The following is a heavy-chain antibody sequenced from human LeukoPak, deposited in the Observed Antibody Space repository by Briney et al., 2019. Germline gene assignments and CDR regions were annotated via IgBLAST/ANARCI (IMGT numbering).Heavy chain of an antibody. CDR2: IIPILDIA. D-gene: IGHD3-10*01. J-gene: IGHJ5*02. CDR3: AATPPTGTTYYYGSGSYYAGWFDP. Sequence: SVKVSCKASGGTFSSYAISWVRQAPGQGLEWMGRIIPILDIANYAQRFQGRATITADKSTSTAYMELSSLRSEDTAVYYCAATPPTGTTYYYGSGSYYAGWFDPWGQGTLVTVSS. V-gene: IGHV1-69*04. CDR1: GGTFSSYA.